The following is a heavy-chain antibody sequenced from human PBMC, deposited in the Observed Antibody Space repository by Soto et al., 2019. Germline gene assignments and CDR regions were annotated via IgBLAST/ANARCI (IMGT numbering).Heavy chain of an antibody. CDR3: ARVRNYYDSSGYYFQDYYYGMDV. J-gene: IGHJ6*02. CDR2: IYPGDSDT. CDR1: GYSFTIYL. Sequence: GESLNISCKGSGYSFTIYLIGWVRQMPGKGLEWMGIIYPGDSDTRYSPSFQGQVTISADKSISTAYLQWSSLKASDTAMYYCARVRNYYDSSGYYFQDYYYGMDVWGQGTTVTVSS. D-gene: IGHD3-22*01. V-gene: IGHV5-51*01.